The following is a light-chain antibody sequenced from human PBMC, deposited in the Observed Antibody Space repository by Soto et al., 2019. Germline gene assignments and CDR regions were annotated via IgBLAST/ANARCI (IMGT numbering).Light chain of an antibody. CDR1: SSDVGGYNY. J-gene: IGLJ1*01. CDR3: CSYAGSYSYV. V-gene: IGLV2-11*01. CDR2: DVS. Sequence: QSALTHPRSVSGSPGQSVTISCTGTSSDVGGYNYVSWYQQHPGKAPKLMICDVSKRPSGVPDRFSGSKSGNTASLTISGLKAEDEADYYCCSYAGSYSYVFGTGTKLTVL.